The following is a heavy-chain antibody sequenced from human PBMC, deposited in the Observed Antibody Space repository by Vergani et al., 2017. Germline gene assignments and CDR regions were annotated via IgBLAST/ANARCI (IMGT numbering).Heavy chain of an antibody. J-gene: IGHJ6*02. CDR3: ARGGVEWEPPHYYYYYGMDV. CDR2: ISYDGSNK. CDR1: GFTFSSYG. V-gene: IGHV3-30*03. Sequence: QVQLVESGGGVVQPGRSLRLSCAASGFTFSSYGMHWVRQAPGKGLEWVAVISYDGSNKYYADSVKGRFTISRDNSKNTLYLQMNSLRAEDTAVYYCARGGVEWEPPHYYYYYGMDVWGQGTTVTVSS. D-gene: IGHD1-26*01.